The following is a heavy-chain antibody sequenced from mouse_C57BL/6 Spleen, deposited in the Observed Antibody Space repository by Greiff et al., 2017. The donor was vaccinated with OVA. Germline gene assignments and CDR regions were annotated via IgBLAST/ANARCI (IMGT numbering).Heavy chain of an antibody. Sequence: QVQLQQPGAELVMPGASVKLSCKASGYTFTSYWMHWVKQRPGQGLEWIGEIDPSDSYTNYNQKFKGKSTLTVDKSSSTAYMQLSSLTSEDSAVYYCARKGRGSSDFDYWGQGTTLTVSS. CDR2: IDPSDSYT. V-gene: IGHV1-69*01. CDR3: ARKGRGSSDFDY. CDR1: GYTFTSYW. D-gene: IGHD1-1*01. J-gene: IGHJ2*01.